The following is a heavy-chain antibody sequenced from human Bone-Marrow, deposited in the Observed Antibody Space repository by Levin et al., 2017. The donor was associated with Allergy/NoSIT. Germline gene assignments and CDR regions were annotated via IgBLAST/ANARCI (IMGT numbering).Heavy chain of an antibody. CDR2: INPNSGDT. Sequence: ASVKVSCKASGYTFTDYFIHWVRLAPGQGLEWMGWINPNSGDTDSSQNFQGTVTLTRDTSISTAYMEVTSLTSNDTALYYCARISSAAFDMWGQGTVVTVSS. CDR3: ARISSAAFDM. CDR1: GYTFTDYF. D-gene: IGHD6-19*01. J-gene: IGHJ3*02. V-gene: IGHV1-2*02.